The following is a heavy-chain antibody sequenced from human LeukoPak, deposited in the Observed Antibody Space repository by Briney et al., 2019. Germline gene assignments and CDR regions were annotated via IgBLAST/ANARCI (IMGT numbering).Heavy chain of an antibody. V-gene: IGHV4-4*07. D-gene: IGHD2-21*02. CDR2: IYTSGST. Sequence: SETLSLTCTVSGGSISSYYWSWIRQPAGKGLEWIGRIYTSGSTNYNPSLKSRVTISVDTSNNQFSLKLSSVTAADTAVYYCARDRHIVVVTARRGNWFDPWGQGTLVTVSS. CDR3: ARDRHIVVVTARRGNWFDP. CDR1: GGSISSYY. J-gene: IGHJ5*02.